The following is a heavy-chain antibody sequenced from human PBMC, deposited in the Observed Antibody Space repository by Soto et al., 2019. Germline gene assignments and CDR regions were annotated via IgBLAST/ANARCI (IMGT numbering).Heavy chain of an antibody. Sequence: ASVKVSCKASGYTFTNFDVNWVRQAPGQGLERMGRMDPNTGNTGCAQKFQGRVTMTGNASITTAYMELSSLRSEDTAVYYCGRGSYTGRWKSHFINYWGQGTQVTVYS. CDR2: MDPNTGNT. J-gene: IGHJ4*02. CDR3: GRGSYTGRWKSHFINY. D-gene: IGHD3-16*02. CDR1: GYTFTNFD. V-gene: IGHV1-8*01.